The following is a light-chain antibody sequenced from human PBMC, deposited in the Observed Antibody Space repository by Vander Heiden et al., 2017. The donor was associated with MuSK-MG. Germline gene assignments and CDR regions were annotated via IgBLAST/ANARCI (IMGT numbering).Light chain of an antibody. CDR1: RSNIGRNT. V-gene: IGLV1-44*01. J-gene: IGLJ2*01. Sequence: SVLPPPPSASGPPGQRVTISCSGRRSNIGRNTVNWYQQLPGTAPKLLIYSNNQRPSGVPDRFSGSKSGTSASLAISGLQSEDEADYYCAGWDDSLNGPLFGGGTKLTVL. CDR2: SNN. CDR3: AGWDDSLNGPL.